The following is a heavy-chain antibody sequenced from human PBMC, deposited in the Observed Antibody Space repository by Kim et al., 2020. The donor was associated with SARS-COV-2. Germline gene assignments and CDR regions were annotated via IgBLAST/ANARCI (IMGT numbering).Heavy chain of an antibody. CDR3: TTDLAAEEYFQH. D-gene: IGHD6-13*01. V-gene: IGHV3-15*01. Sequence: GGSLRLSPAASGFTFSNAWMSWVRQAPGKGLEWVGRIKSKTDGGTTDYAAPVKGRFTISRDDSENTLYLQMNSLKTEDTAVYYCTTDLAAEEYFQHWGQGTLVTVSS. J-gene: IGHJ1*01. CDR2: IKSKTDGGTT. CDR1: GFTFSNAW.